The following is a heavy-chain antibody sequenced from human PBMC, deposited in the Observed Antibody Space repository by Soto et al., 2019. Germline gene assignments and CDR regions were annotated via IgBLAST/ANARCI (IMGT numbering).Heavy chain of an antibody. D-gene: IGHD5-12*01. Sequence: EVQLVESGGGLVKPGGSLRLSCAASGFTFSNAWMSWVRQAPGKGLEWVGRIKSKTDGGTTDYAAPVKGRFTISRDDSKNTLYLQMNSLRAEDTAVYYCARSRSRDGYNWGGYFAYYYYGMDVWGQGTTVTVSS. V-gene: IGHV3-15*01. J-gene: IGHJ6*02. CDR1: GFTFSNAW. CDR2: IKSKTDGGTT. CDR3: ARSRSRDGYNWGGYFAYYYYGMDV.